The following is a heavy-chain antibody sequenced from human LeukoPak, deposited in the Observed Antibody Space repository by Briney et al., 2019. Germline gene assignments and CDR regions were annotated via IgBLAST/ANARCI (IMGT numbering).Heavy chain of an antibody. CDR2: IYYSGST. CDR1: GGSISSSSYY. Sequence: PSETLSLTRTVSGGSISSSSYYWGWIRQPPGKGLEWIGSIYYSGSTYYNPSLKSRVTISVDTSKNQFSLKLSSVTAADTAVYYCASRHDFWSGYLVGSIDYWGQGTLVTVSS. D-gene: IGHD3-3*01. CDR3: ASRHDFWSGYLVGSIDY. V-gene: IGHV4-39*01. J-gene: IGHJ4*02.